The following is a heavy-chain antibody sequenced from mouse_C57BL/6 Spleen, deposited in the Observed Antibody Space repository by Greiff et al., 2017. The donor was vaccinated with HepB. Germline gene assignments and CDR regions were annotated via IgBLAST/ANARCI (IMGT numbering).Heavy chain of an antibody. CDR1: GYAFSSSW. J-gene: IGHJ2*01. D-gene: IGHD1-1*01. V-gene: IGHV1-82*01. CDR2: IYPGDGDT. CDR3: AKNYYGSSFDY. Sequence: VMLVESGPELVKPGASVKISCKASGYAFSSSWMNWVQQRPGKGLEWIGRIYPGDGDTNYNGKFKGKATLPADKSSSTAYKQLSSLTSEDSAVYFCAKNYYGSSFDYWGQGTTLTVAS.